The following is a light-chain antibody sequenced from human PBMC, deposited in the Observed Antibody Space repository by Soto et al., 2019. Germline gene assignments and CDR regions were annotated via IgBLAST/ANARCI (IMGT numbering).Light chain of an antibody. CDR3: QAWDSSTALNV. CDR1: KLGDKY. Sequence: SYELTQPPSVSVSPGQTASIPCSGDKLGDKYACWYQQKPGKSPVLVIYQDRKRPSGIPERFSGSNSGNTATLTISGTQAMDEADDYCQAWDSSTALNVFGTGTKRTGL. V-gene: IGLV3-1*01. J-gene: IGLJ1*01. CDR2: QDR.